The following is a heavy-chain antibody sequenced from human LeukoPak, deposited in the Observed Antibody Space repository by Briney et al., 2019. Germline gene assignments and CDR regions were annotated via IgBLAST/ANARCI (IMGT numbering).Heavy chain of an antibody. CDR3: AGEWGIYDSSGDAFDI. CDR2: ISSSSSTI. CDR1: GFTFSSYS. J-gene: IGHJ3*02. D-gene: IGHD3-22*01. Sequence: PGGSLRLSCAASGFTFSSYSMNWVRQAPGKGLEWVSYISSSSSTIYYADSVEGRFTISRDNAKNSLYLQMNSLRAEDTAVYYCAGEWGIYDSSGDAFDIWGQGTMVTVSS. V-gene: IGHV3-48*01.